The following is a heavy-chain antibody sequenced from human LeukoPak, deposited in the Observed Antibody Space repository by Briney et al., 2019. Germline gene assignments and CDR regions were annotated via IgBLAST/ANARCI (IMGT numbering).Heavy chain of an antibody. J-gene: IGHJ5*02. CDR2: INPNSGGT. CDR3: ARGLGSSSYYAP. D-gene: IGHD3-22*01. CDR1: GYTFTGYY. V-gene: IGHV1-2*04. Sequence: ASVKVSCKASGYTFTGYYMHWVRQAPGQGLEWMGWINPNSGGTNYAQKFQGWVTMTRDTSISTAYMELSRLRSEDTAVYYCARGLGSSSYYAPWGQGTLVTVSS.